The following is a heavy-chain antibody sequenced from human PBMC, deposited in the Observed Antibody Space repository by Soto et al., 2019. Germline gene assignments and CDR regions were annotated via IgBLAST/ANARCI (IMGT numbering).Heavy chain of an antibody. V-gene: IGHV1-18*01. CDR3: ARGRPSLAVDENFDY. D-gene: IGHD6-19*01. Sequence: ASVKVSCKASGYTFTSYFISWVRQAPGQGLEWMGWISAYNGNTNYAQKLQGRVTMTTDTSTSTAYMELRSLRSDDTAVYYCARGRPSLAVDENFDYWGQGTLVTVSS. CDR2: ISAYNGNT. CDR1: GYTFTSYF. J-gene: IGHJ4*02.